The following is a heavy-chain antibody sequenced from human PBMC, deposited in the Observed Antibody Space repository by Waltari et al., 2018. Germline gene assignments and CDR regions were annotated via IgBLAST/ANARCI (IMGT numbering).Heavy chain of an antibody. V-gene: IGHV3-11*01. CDR3: ARVQYYYDSSGYYHFDY. D-gene: IGHD3-22*01. CDR2: ISSRGSTI. CDR1: GFTFSDYY. J-gene: IGHJ4*02. Sequence: QVQLVESGGGLVKPGGSLRLSCAASGFTFSDYYMRWIRQAPGKGLEWVAYISSRGSTIYDADSVKGRFTISRDNAKKSLYLQMNSLRAEDTAVYYCARVQYYYDSSGYYHFDYWGQGTLVTVSS.